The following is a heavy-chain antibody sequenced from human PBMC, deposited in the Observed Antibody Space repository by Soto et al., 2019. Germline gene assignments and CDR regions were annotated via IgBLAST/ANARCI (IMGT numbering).Heavy chain of an antibody. CDR2: IYYSGST. CDR1: GGSISSSSYY. CDR3: ARQRGGYDFWSGQEFDY. V-gene: IGHV4-39*01. D-gene: IGHD3-3*01. Sequence: PSETLSLTCTVSGGSISSSSYYWGWIRQPPGKGLEWIGSIYYSGSTYYNPSLKSRVTISVDTSKNQFSLKLSSVTAADTAVYYCARQRGGYDFWSGQEFDYWGQGTLVTVSS. J-gene: IGHJ4*02.